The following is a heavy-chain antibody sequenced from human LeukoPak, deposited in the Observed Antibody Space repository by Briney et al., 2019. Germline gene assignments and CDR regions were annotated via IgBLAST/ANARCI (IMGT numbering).Heavy chain of an antibody. CDR1: GFTFSSYA. D-gene: IGHD2-21*02. CDR2: ISGSGGST. Sequence: GGSLRLSCAASGFTFSSYAMSWVRQAPGKGLEWVSAISGSGGSTYYADSVKGRFTISRDNSKSTLYLQMNSLRAEDTAVYYCASSQSCGGDCYYYYGMDVWGQGTTVTVSS. CDR3: ASSQSCGGDCYYYYGMDV. J-gene: IGHJ6*02. V-gene: IGHV3-23*01.